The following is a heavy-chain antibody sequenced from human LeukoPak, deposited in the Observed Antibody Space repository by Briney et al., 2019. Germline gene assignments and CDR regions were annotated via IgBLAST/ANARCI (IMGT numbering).Heavy chain of an antibody. V-gene: IGHV4-59*01. D-gene: IGHD6-19*01. J-gene: IGHJ4*02. Sequence: PSETLSLTCTVSGDSISNYYWSWIRQPPGKGLEWIGYIYYSGSTNYNPSLKSRVTISVDTSKSQFSLKLSSVTAADTAVYHCARGFGSGRIDCWGRGTLVTVSS. CDR3: ARGFGSGRIDC. CDR2: IYYSGST. CDR1: GDSISNYY.